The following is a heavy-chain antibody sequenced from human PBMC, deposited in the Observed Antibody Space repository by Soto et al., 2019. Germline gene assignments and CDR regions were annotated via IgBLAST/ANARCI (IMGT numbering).Heavy chain of an antibody. J-gene: IGHJ6*03. CDR2: IYYSGST. CDR3: ARHVDCSSTSGYYYYYMDV. V-gene: IGHV4-59*08. D-gene: IGHD2-2*01. Sequence: QVQLQESGPGLVKPSETLSLTCTVSGGSISSYYWSWIRQPPGKGLEWIGYIYYSGSTNYNPSLKSRVTISVDTSKNQFSLKLSSVTAADTAVYYCARHVDCSSTSGYYYYYMDVWGKGTTVTVSS. CDR1: GGSISSYY.